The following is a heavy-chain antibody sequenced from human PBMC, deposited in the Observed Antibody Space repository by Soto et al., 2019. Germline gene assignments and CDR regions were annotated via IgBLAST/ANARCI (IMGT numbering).Heavy chain of an antibody. CDR2: IYYSGST. Sequence: QRKGRGWIGYIYYSGSTNYNPSLKSRVTISVDTSKNQFSLKLSSVTAADTAVFFFQAEDGIRDL. V-gene: IGHV4-59*04. J-gene: IGHJ2*01. CDR3: QAEDGIRDL. D-gene: IGHD2-21*01.